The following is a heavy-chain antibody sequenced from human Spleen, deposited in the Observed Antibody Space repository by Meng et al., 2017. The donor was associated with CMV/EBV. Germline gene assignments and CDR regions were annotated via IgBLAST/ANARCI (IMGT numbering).Heavy chain of an antibody. V-gene: IGHV4-39*07. D-gene: IGHD6-13*01. Sequence: SETLSLTCTVSGGSISSSSYYWGWIRQPPGKGLEWIGSIYYSGSTYYNPSLKSRVTLSVDTSKNQFSLNLTSVTPADTAVYYCATSSSWYLQGDSWGQGTTVTVSS. CDR3: ATSSSWYLQGDS. CDR1: GGSISSSSYY. J-gene: IGHJ6*02. CDR2: IYYSGST.